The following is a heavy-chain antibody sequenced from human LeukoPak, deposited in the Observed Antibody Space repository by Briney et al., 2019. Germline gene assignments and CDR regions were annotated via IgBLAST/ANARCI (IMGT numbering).Heavy chain of an antibody. V-gene: IGHV4-39*01. J-gene: IGHJ1*01. CDR1: GDSVSRSDSY. Sequence: PSETLSLTCSVSGDSVSRSDSYWDWIRQPPGKGLEWIGTIYYSGRTYYSPSLKSRVPVSVDTSNNMFSLNLRSVTAADTAVYYCARRRYYDGSGYLEWGQGTLLSVSS. CDR2: IYYSGRT. D-gene: IGHD3-22*01. CDR3: ARRRYYDGSGYLE.